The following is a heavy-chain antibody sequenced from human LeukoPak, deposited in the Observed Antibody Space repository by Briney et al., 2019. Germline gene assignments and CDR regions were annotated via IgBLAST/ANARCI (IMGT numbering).Heavy chain of an antibody. CDR2: ISRSSSTI. J-gene: IGHJ3*02. D-gene: IGHD6-13*01. Sequence: GGSLRLSCAASGFTFSSYSMNWVRQAPGKGLEWVSYISRSSSTIYYADSVKGRFTISRDNAKNSLYLQMNSLRAEDTAVYYCARTYSSSWYGAFDIWGQGTMVTVSS. CDR3: ARTYSSSWYGAFDI. CDR1: GFTFSSYS. V-gene: IGHV3-48*01.